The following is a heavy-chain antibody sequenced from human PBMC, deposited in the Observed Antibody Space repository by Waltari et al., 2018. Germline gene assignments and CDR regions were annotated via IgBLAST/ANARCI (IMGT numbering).Heavy chain of an antibody. J-gene: IGHJ4*02. CDR1: GGSTTGYY. V-gene: IGHV4-4*07. D-gene: IGHD2-15*01. CDR3: TRELVVGIVFEY. Sequence: QVQLQESGPGLVKPSETLSLTCTVSGGSTTGYYWRWIRQPAGMRLEWIGRVYSSGSTMYNPSLKSRVTMAVESKNQLSLKLSSVTAADTAVYYCTRELVVGIVFEYWGQGTLVTVSS. CDR2: VYSSGST.